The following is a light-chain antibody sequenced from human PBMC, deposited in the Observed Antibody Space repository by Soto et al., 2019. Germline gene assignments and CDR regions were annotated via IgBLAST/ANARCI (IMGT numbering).Light chain of an antibody. V-gene: IGLV2-18*02. CDR1: SSDVGNFDR. Sequence: QSALTQPPSVSGSPGQSVAISCTGTSSDVGNFDRVSWYQQPPGTAPKLIISEVNNRPSGVPDRFSGSKSGNTASLTISGLQAEDEAGYYCSSYSSSSTLWVFGGGTKLTVL. CDR3: SSYSSSSTLWV. CDR2: EVN. J-gene: IGLJ3*02.